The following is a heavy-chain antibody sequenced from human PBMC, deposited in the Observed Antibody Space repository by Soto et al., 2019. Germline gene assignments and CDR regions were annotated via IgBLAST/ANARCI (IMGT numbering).Heavy chain of an antibody. CDR3: ARLPHPGIAVAGTVY. CDR1: GFTFITYW. Sequence: EVLLVESGGGLVQPGGSLRLSCAASGFTFITYWMSWVRQAPGKGLEWVANIKQDGSEQFYVDSVKGRFTISRDNAKNSLSLQMNSLRAGGTAVYFCARLPHPGIAVAGTVYWGQGTLVTVSS. D-gene: IGHD6-19*01. CDR2: IKQDGSEQ. J-gene: IGHJ4*02. V-gene: IGHV3-7*05.